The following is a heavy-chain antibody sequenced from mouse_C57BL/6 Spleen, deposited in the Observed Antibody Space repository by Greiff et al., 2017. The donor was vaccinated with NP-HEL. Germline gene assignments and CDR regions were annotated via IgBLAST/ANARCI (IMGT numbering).Heavy chain of an antibody. Sequence: QVQLQQPGAELVKPGASVKLSCKASGYTFTSYWMQWVKQRPGQGLEWIGEIDPSDSYTNYNQKFKGKATLTVDTSSSTAYMQLSSLTSEDSAVYYCARSGLRRFDYWGQGTTLTVSS. CDR3: ARSGLRRFDY. CDR1: GYTFTSYW. CDR2: IDPSDSYT. J-gene: IGHJ2*01. D-gene: IGHD2-4*01. V-gene: IGHV1-50*01.